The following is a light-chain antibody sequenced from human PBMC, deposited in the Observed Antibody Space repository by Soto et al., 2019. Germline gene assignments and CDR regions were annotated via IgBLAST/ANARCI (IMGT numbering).Light chain of an antibody. CDR3: LQHNSYPPT. V-gene: IGKV1-17*01. J-gene: IGKJ4*01. CDR2: AAS. CDR1: QGIGSA. Sequence: DIQMTQSPSSLSASVGDRVTITCRASQGIGSALGWYQQKPRKAPKRLIYAASSLQSGVPSRFSGSGSGTGFTLTISSLQPEDFATYYCLQHNSYPPTFGGGTKVEIK.